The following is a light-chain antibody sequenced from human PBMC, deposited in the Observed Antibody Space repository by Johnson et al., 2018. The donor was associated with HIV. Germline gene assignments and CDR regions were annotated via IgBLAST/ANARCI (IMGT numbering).Light chain of an antibody. CDR2: DNN. J-gene: IGLJ1*01. V-gene: IGLV1-51*01. CDR3: GAWDSSLSFLYV. CDR1: SSNVGSSF. Sequence: QSVLTQPPSVSAAPGQTVTISCSGSSSNVGSSFVSWYRQVPGTAPKLLIYDNNKRPSGIPDRFSGSKSDTSATLGITGLQTGDEAEYYCGAWDSSLSFLYVFGTGTKVTGL.